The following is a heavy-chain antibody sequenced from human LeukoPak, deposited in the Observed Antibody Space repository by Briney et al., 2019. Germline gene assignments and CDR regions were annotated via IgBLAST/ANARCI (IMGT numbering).Heavy chain of an antibody. J-gene: IGHJ4*02. V-gene: IGHV1-24*01. CDR1: GYTLTELS. D-gene: IGHD5-18*01. Sequence: ASVKVSCKVSGYTLTELSMHWVRQAPGKGLEWMGGFDPEDGETIYAQKFQGRVTMTEDTSTDTAYMELSSLRSEDTAVYYCATVKRSYGSRGGFDYWGQGTLVTVSS. CDR2: FDPEDGET. CDR3: ATVKRSYGSRGGFDY.